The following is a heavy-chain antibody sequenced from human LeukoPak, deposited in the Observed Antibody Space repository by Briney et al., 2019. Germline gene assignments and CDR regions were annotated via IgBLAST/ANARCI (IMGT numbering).Heavy chain of an antibody. V-gene: IGHV5-51*01. CDR2: IYPGDSDT. J-gene: IGHJ4*02. D-gene: IGHD4-17*01. CDR3: ARYRDYGYCDY. CDR1: GYSFTNYW. Sequence: GESLKISCKGSGYSFTNYWIGWVRQMPGNGLEWMGIIYPGDSDTRYSPSFQGQVTISADRSISTAYLQWSSLKASDTAMYYCARYRDYGYCDYWGQGTLVTVSS.